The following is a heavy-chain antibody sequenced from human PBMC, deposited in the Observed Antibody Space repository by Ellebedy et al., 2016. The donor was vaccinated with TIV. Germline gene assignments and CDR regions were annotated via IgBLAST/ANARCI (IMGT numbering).Heavy chain of an antibody. CDR1: GGTFSSYA. CDR3: AREVMAAPNIQPNFDY. CDR2: INAGNGNT. J-gene: IGHJ4*02. Sequence: ASVKVSCKASGGTFSSYAISWVRQAPGQRLEWMGWINAGNGNTKYSQKFQGRVTITRDTSASTAFMELSSLRSEDTAVYFCAREVMAAPNIQPNFDYWGQGTLVTVSS. V-gene: IGHV1-3*01. D-gene: IGHD6-13*01.